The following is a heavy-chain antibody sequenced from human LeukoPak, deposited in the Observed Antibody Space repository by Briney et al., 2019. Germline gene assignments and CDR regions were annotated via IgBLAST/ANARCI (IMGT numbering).Heavy chain of an antibody. CDR3: ARGYSPVVVVAATVYFDY. Sequence: SETMSLTCAVYGGSFSGYYWSWIRQPPGKGLEWIGEINHSGSTNYNPSLKSRVTISVDTSKNQFSLKLSSVTAADTAVYYCARGYSPVVVVAATVYFDYWGQGTLVTVSS. CDR1: GGSFSGYY. J-gene: IGHJ4*02. CDR2: INHSGST. V-gene: IGHV4-34*01. D-gene: IGHD2-15*01.